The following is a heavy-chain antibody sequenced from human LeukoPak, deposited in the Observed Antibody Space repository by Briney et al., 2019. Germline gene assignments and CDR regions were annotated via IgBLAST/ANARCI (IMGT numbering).Heavy chain of an antibody. CDR3: AAITMVRGVIINNWFDP. J-gene: IGHJ5*02. D-gene: IGHD3-10*01. V-gene: IGHV4-59*01. Sequence: SETLSLTCTVSGGSISSYYWSWIRQPPGKGLEWIGYIYYSGSTNYNPSLKSRVTISVDTSKNQFSLKLSSVTAADTAVYYCAAITMVRGVIINNWFDPWGQGTLVTVSS. CDR1: GGSISSYY. CDR2: IYYSGST.